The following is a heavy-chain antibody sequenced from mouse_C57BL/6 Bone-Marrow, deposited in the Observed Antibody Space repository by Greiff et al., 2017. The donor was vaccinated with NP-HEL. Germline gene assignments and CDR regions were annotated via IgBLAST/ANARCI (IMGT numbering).Heavy chain of an antibody. CDR1: GYTFTDYY. CDR3: GRHYGNTWYFDV. J-gene: IGHJ1*03. CDR2: INPNNGCT. D-gene: IGHD2-1*01. V-gene: IGHV1-18*01. Sequence: EVQLQQSGPALVKPGASVKISCKASGYTFTDYYMDWVKQSPGQSLEWIGDINPNNGCTIYNQKFKGKATLTVDKSSSTAYMELRSLTSEDTAVDYCGRHYGNTWYFDVWGTGTTVTVSS.